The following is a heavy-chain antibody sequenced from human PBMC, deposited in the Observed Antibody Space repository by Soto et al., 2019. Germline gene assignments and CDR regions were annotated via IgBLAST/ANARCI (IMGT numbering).Heavy chain of an antibody. CDR2: IKQDGSEK. Sequence: GESLKISCAASGFTFSSYWMSWVRQAPGKGLEWVANIKQDGSEKYYVDSVKGRFTISRDNAKNSLYLQMNSLRAEDTAVYYCATLKQSVDDYGDYYWYFDLWGRGTLVTVSS. V-gene: IGHV3-7*01. D-gene: IGHD4-17*01. J-gene: IGHJ2*01. CDR3: ATLKQSVDDYGDYYWYFDL. CDR1: GFTFSSYW.